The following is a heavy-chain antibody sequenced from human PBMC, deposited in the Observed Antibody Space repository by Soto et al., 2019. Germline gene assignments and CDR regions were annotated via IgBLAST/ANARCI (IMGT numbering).Heavy chain of an antibody. D-gene: IGHD2-2*01. CDR1: GGSFSGYY. Sequence: SETLSLTCAVYGGSFSGYYWSWIRQPPGKGLEWIGEINHSGSTNYNPSLKSRVTISVDTSKNQFSLKLSSVTAADTAVYYCASTKSYQLLSYYYYYGMDVWGQGTTVTVSS. V-gene: IGHV4-34*01. CDR3: ASTKSYQLLSYYYYYGMDV. J-gene: IGHJ6*02. CDR2: INHSGST.